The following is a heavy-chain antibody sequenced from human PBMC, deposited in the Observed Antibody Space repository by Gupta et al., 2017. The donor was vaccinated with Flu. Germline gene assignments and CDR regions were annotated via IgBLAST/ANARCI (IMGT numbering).Heavy chain of an antibody. Sequence: APGKGLEWVAVIAYDGSNKYYADSVKGRFTITRDNSKNTLYLQMNSLRAEDTAVYYCAKALDYYDSNPPFDYWGQGTLVTVSS. J-gene: IGHJ4*02. D-gene: IGHD3-22*01. CDR3: AKALDYYDSNPPFDY. CDR2: IAYDGSNK. V-gene: IGHV3-30*18.